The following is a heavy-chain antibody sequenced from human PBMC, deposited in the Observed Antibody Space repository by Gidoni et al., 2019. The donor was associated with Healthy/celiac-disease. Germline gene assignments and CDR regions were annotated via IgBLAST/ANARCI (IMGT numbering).Heavy chain of an antibody. J-gene: IGHJ4*02. D-gene: IGHD3-10*01. V-gene: IGHV4-34*01. Sequence: QVQLQQWGAGLLQPSATLSLTCAVCGGSFRGYCWSWIRQPPGKGLEWIGEIDHSGSTNYNPSLKSRVTISVDTSKNQFSLKLSSVTAADTAVYYGARGTAVGMVRGVIDYWGQGTLVTVSS. CDR3: ARGTAVGMVRGVIDY. CDR2: IDHSGST. CDR1: GGSFRGYC.